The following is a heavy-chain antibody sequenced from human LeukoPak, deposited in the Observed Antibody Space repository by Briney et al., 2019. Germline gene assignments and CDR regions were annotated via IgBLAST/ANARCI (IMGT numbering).Heavy chain of an antibody. J-gene: IGHJ4*02. Sequence: SETLSLTCTVSGGSISSGDYYWSWIRQPPGKGLEWIGYTYYSGSTYYNPSLKSRVTISVDTSKNQFSLTLSSVTAADTAVYYCARGNTVDYFDYWGQGTLVTVSS. D-gene: IGHD4-11*01. CDR2: TYYSGST. V-gene: IGHV4-30-4*01. CDR3: ARGNTVDYFDY. CDR1: GGSISSGDYY.